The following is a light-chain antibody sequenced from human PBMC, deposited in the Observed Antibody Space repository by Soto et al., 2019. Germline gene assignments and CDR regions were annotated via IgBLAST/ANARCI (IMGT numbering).Light chain of an antibody. CDR2: YDS. CDR3: QVWDRSSDHYV. CDR1: NIGSKS. J-gene: IGLJ1*01. V-gene: IGLV3-21*04. Sequence: SYELTQPPSVSVAPGKTARITCGGNNIGSKSVHWCQQKPGQAPVLVIYYDSDRPSGIPERFSGSNSGNTATLTISRVEAGDEADYYCQVWDRSSDHYVFGTGTKLT.